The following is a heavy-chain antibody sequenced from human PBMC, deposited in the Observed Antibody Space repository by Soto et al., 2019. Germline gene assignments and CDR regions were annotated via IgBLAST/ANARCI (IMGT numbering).Heavy chain of an antibody. J-gene: IGHJ5*02. D-gene: IGHD4-17*01. CDR2: FSGTGGYT. V-gene: IGHV3-23*01. CDR1: GFTLSIYA. Sequence: GGSLRLSCAASGFTLSIYAMSWVRQAPGKRLEWVPTFSGTGGYTYYADSVKGRFTISRDDSKNTLFLHMNSLRAADTAVYYCARGQRALITYGPFDPWGQGTLVTVSS. CDR3: ARGQRALITYGPFDP.